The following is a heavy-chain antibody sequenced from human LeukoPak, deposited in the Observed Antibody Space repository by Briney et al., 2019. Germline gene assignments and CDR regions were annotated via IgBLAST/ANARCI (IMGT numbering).Heavy chain of an antibody. CDR3: AKHHYDFWSGYFGEY. J-gene: IGHJ4*02. CDR2: ISGSGGNT. D-gene: IGHD3-3*01. CDR1: GFTFSSYT. V-gene: IGHV3-23*01. Sequence: PGGSLRLSCAASGFTFSSYTMSWVRQAPGKGLEWVSSISGSGGNTISADSVKGRFTISRDNSKNTLSLQMNSLRAEDTAVYYCAKHHYDFWSGYFGEYWGQGTLVTVSS.